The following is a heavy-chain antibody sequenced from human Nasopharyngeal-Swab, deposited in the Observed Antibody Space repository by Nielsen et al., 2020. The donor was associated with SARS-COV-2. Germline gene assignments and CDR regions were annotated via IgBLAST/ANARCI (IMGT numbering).Heavy chain of an antibody. V-gene: IGHV3-23*01. J-gene: IGHJ4*02. Sequence: GESLKISCAASGFTFTKYVMTWVRQAPGKGLEWISGITGSGGRTYYADSVKGRFTISRDNSKNTLYLQMNTLRAEDTAVYYCAKGMRGPAAGTDYFDYWRQGNLVTLSS. CDR3: AKGMRGPAAGTDYFDY. CDR1: GFTFTKYV. D-gene: IGHD6-13*01. CDR2: ITGSGGRT.